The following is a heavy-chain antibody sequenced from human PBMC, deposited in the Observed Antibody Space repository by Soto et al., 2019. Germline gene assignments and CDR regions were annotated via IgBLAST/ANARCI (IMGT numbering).Heavy chain of an antibody. CDR3: AKLAGYCIGNSSHGDYAMDG. J-gene: IGHJ6*02. Sequence: SSETLSLTCSVSGGSISSRSYSCGWIRQPPGKGLEWIGTIYYSENTYYNPSLKSRVTISVDTSKNQFSLKLSSVTAADTAVYYCAKLAGYCIGNSSHGDYAMDGWCQGTTVT. D-gene: IGHD2-2*01. CDR2: IYYSENT. V-gene: IGHV4-39*01. CDR1: GGSISSRSYS.